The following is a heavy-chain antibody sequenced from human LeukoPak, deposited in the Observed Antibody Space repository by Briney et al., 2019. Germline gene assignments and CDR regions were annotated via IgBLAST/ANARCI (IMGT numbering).Heavy chain of an antibody. J-gene: IGHJ5*02. D-gene: IGHD5-12*01. Sequence: SETLSLTCSVSGGSIRSLGYSWGWIRQPPGKGLEWIASMYYTGTTYYNPSLKSRVTMSVDTSKNQFSLTLTSVTAADTAVFYCARSVSAYAGRGWFDPWGQGTLVTVSS. CDR3: ARSVSAYAGRGWFDP. CDR2: MYYTGTT. CDR1: GGSIRSLGYS. V-gene: IGHV4-39*07.